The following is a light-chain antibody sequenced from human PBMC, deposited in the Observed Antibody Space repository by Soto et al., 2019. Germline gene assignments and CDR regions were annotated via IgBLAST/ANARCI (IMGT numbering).Light chain of an antibody. Sequence: EIVLTQSPATLSLSPGERATLSCRASQSVSSYLAWYQQKPGQAPRLLIYVASNRATGIPARFSGSGSGTDFTLTISSLEPEDFAVYYCQQRRSWPRAFGQGTKVEFK. CDR3: QQRRSWPRA. CDR2: VAS. V-gene: IGKV3-11*01. J-gene: IGKJ1*01. CDR1: QSVSSY.